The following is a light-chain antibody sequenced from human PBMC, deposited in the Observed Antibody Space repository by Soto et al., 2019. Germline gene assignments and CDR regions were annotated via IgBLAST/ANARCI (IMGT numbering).Light chain of an antibody. V-gene: IGKV3-11*01. J-gene: IGKJ4*01. CDR2: DAS. Sequence: EIVLTQSPATLSLSPGERATLSCRASQSISSHLAWYQQKPGQAPRLLMYDASNRATGIPARFSGSGSGTDFTLTISSLEPEDFEVYYCQQRPNWPLTFGGGTKVEIK. CDR1: QSISSH. CDR3: QQRPNWPLT.